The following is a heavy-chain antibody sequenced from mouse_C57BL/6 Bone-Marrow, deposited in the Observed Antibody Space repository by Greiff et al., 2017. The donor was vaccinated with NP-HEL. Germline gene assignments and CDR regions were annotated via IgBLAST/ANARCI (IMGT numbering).Heavy chain of an antibody. CDR1: GFSFNTYA. D-gene: IGHD2-1*01. Sequence: EVQLQESGGGLVQPKGSLKLSCAASGFSFNTYAMNWVRQAPGKGLEWVARIRSKSNNYATYYADSVKDRFTISRDDSESMLYLQMNNLKTEDTAMYYCVRSYGNYRGYFDVWGTGTTVTVSS. CDR2: IRSKSNNYAT. V-gene: IGHV10-1*01. CDR3: VRSYGNYRGYFDV. J-gene: IGHJ1*03.